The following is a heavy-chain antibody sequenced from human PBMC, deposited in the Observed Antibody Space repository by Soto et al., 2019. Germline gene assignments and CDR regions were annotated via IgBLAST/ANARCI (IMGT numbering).Heavy chain of an antibody. CDR3: ARKVSGSTGRPDLWYFDL. Sequence: EVQLLDSGGGLVQPGGSLRLSCAASGFTFSGYALTWVRQAPGKGLEWVSAISGGGDATFYADSVKGRFTISRDNSKNPLYLTLNTLRAEDTAVYYCARKVSGSTGRPDLWYFDLWGRGTLVTVSS. J-gene: IGHJ2*01. CDR2: ISGGGDAT. CDR1: GFTFSGYA. D-gene: IGHD3-10*01. V-gene: IGHV3-23*01.